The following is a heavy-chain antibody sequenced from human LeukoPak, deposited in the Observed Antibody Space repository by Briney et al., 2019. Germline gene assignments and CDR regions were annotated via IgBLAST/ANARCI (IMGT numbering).Heavy chain of an antibody. J-gene: IGHJ4*02. Sequence: GGSLRLSCAAAGFTVSSYEMNWVRQAPGKGLEWVSFISSTGQTIYYADSVRGRFTISRDNARNTLYLQMYSLSADDTAVYYCGHGGYDYPPDSWGQGTPVTVSS. CDR3: GHGGYDYPPDS. CDR2: ISSTGQTI. V-gene: IGHV3-48*03. CDR1: GFTVSSYE. D-gene: IGHD5-12*01.